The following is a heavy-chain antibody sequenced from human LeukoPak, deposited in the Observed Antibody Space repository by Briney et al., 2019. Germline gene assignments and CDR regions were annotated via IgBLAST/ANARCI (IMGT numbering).Heavy chain of an antibody. J-gene: IGHJ4*02. D-gene: IGHD3-10*01. CDR3: ARDIYYHGSGSYDY. Sequence: PEGSLRLSSAASGFTFSSYSMNWVRQAPGKGLEWIGEIYHSGSTNYNPSLKSRVTISVDKSKNQFSLKLSSVTAADTAVYYCARDIYYHGSGSYDYWGQGTLVTVSS. V-gene: IGHV4-4*02. CDR2: IYHSGST. CDR1: GFTFSSYSM.